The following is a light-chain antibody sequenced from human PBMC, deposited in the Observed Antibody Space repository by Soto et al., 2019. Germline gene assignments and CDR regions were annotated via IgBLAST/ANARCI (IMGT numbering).Light chain of an antibody. V-gene: IGKV1-5*01. J-gene: IGKJ5*01. Sequence: DIQLTQTLSTLSASVGDEVTITCRASQTISRWLAWYQQKPGRAPKLLIYDASILESGVPSRFSGSGSETEFTLTISRLQPDDFATYFCHSRALGQGTRLEIK. CDR2: DAS. CDR1: QTISRW. CDR3: HSRA.